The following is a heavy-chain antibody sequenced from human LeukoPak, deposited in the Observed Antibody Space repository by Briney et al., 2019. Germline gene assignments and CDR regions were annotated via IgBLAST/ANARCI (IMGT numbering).Heavy chain of an antibody. CDR1: GGSFSGHY. V-gene: IGHV4-34*01. J-gene: IGHJ4*02. D-gene: IGHD1-14*01. CDR3: ASRNWDFAY. CDR2: INHIGST. Sequence: SETLSLTCAVYGGSFSGHYWSWIRQPPGKGLEWIGEINHIGSTNYNPSLKSRVTISADTSNNQFSLKLSSVTAADTAVYYCASRNWDFAYWGQGTLVTVS.